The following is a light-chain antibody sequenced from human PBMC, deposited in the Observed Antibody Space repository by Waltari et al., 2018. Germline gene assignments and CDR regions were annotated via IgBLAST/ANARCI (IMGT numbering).Light chain of an antibody. J-gene: IGLJ2*01. CDR1: RSDVGGSDY. Sequence: QSALTQPASVSGSPGQSITISCTGTRSDVGGSDYVSWYQQHQGKAPKLIIDDVNMWPPGVSNRFSGSKSANTASLTISGLQVEDEADYYCCSYAGPNMLFGGGTKLTVL. V-gene: IGLV2-23*02. CDR3: CSYAGPNML. CDR2: DVN.